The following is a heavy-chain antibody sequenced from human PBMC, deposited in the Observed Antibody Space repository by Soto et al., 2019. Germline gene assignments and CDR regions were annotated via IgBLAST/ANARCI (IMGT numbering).Heavy chain of an antibody. J-gene: IGHJ6*02. CDR3: ARDLPSLEIRSYGMDV. CDR2: ITPVFGTP. D-gene: IGHD3-10*01. CDR1: GDTFKSYR. Sequence: QVQLVQSGAEVKKPGSSVKVSCKVSGDTFKSYRFSWVRQAPGQGLELMGGITPVFGTPDYAQKLQGRVTVTADRSTSTVYMELSRLKSEDSAVYYWARDLPSLEIRSYGMDVWGQGTTVTVSS. V-gene: IGHV1-69*06.